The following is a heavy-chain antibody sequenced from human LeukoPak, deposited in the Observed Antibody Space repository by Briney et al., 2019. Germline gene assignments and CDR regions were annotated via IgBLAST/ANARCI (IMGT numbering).Heavy chain of an antibody. CDR1: GFTVSSNY. Sequence: PGGSLRLSCAASGFTVSSNYMSWVRQAPGKGLEWVSVIYSGGSTYYADSVKGRFTISRDNSKNTLYLQMNSLRAEDTAVYYCTTGCTSCYDYYYYYGMDVWGQGTTVTVSS. CDR2: IYSGGST. D-gene: IGHD2-2*01. CDR3: TTGCTSCYDYYYYYGMDV. V-gene: IGHV3-53*01. J-gene: IGHJ6*02.